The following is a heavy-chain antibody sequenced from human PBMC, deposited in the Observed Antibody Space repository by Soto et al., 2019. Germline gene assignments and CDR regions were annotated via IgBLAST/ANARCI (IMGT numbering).Heavy chain of an antibody. Sequence: GASVKVSCKASGYTFTSYDINWVRQATGQGLEWMGWMNPNSGNTGYAQKFQGRVTMTRNTSISTAYMELSSLRSEDTAVYYCARGVVPAAMVDYYYYMDVWGKGTTVTVSS. CDR1: GYTFTSYD. J-gene: IGHJ6*03. CDR3: ARGVVPAAMVDYYYYMDV. CDR2: MNPNSGNT. V-gene: IGHV1-8*01. D-gene: IGHD2-2*01.